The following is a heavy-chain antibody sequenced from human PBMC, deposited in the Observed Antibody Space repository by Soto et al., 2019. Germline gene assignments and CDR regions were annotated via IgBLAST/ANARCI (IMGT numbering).Heavy chain of an antibody. CDR3: AKDRTIASRNLDS. CDR2: ISGSVGST. D-gene: IGHD6-6*01. V-gene: IGHV3-23*01. J-gene: IGHJ4*02. CDR1: GFTFSDHG. Sequence: GGSLRRSFAASGFTFSDHGMHWVRQAPGKVLELVSSISGSVGSTFYADSVKGRFTISRDNSMNTLYLQMNSLRAEDTAVYYCAKDRTIASRNLDSWGQGAMVTVSS.